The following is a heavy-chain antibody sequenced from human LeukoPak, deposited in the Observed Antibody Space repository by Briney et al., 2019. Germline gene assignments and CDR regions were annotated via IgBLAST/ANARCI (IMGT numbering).Heavy chain of an antibody. CDR3: ARDTAHYDILTSYYFDY. Sequence: SETLSLTCAVYGGSFSGYHWSWIRQPPGKGLEWIGEINHSGSTNYNPSLKSRVTMSVDTSKNQFSLKLSSVTAADTAVYYCARDTAHYDILTSYYFDYWGQGTLVTVSS. CDR1: GGSFSGYH. V-gene: IGHV4-34*01. J-gene: IGHJ4*02. CDR2: INHSGST. D-gene: IGHD3-9*01.